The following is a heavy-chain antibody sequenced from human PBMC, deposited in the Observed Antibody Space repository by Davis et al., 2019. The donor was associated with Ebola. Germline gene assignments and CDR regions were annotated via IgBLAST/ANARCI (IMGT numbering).Heavy chain of an antibody. D-gene: IGHD5-12*01. CDR2: INKDGSEK. V-gene: IGHV3-7*01. J-gene: IGHJ6*04. CDR3: ARPMVATPYYYYGMDI. CDR1: GFTFSTYW. Sequence: GESLKISCAASGFTFSTYWMSWVRQAPGKGLEWVANINKDGSEKYYVDSVEGRFTISRDNAKNSLHLQMNSLRAEDTAVYYCARPMVATPYYYYGMDIWGKGTTVTVSS.